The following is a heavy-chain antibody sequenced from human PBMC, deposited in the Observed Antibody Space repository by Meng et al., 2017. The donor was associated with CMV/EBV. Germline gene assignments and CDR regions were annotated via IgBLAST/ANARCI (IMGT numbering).Heavy chain of an antibody. Sequence: QVQPQESGPGMVKPSQTLSLTCTGAGGSISSGDYYWSWIRQPPGKGLEWIGYIYYSGSTYYNPSLKSRVTISVDTSKNQFSLKLSSVTAADTAVYYCAREGSSSSYWYFDLWGRGTLVTVSS. V-gene: IGHV4-30-4*08. CDR1: GGSISSGDYY. CDR3: AREGSSSSYWYFDL. J-gene: IGHJ2*01. D-gene: IGHD6-13*01. CDR2: IYYSGST.